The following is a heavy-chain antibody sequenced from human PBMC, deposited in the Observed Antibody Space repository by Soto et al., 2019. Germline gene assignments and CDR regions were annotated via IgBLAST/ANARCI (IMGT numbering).Heavy chain of an antibody. D-gene: IGHD1-20*01. J-gene: IGHJ4*02. V-gene: IGHV3-30*18. CDR2: MSQDGGRK. Sequence: QVQLVESGGGVIQPGRSLRLSCAASGVDFSGTVMHWALQAPGKGLEWVAVMSQDGGRKDYVDSVKGRFYVSRDNSQNAVYLQMNNLRVEAAAMCYCAKERQGRAQRYFDHWGQGTLVTVSS. CDR3: AKERQGRAQRYFDH. CDR1: GVDFSGTV.